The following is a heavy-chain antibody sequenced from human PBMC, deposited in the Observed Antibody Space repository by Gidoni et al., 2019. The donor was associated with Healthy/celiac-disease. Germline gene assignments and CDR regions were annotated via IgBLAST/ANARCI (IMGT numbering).Heavy chain of an antibody. Sequence: QVQLVESGGGVVQPGRSLRLSCAAAGFTFSSYAMHWVRQAPGKGLEWGAVISYDGSNKYYADSVKGRFTISRDNSKNTLYLQMNSLRAEDTAVYYCARSASLEWLLHIDYWGQGTLVTVSS. CDR1: GFTFSSYA. CDR3: ARSASLEWLLHIDY. D-gene: IGHD3-3*01. CDR2: ISYDGSNK. V-gene: IGHV3-30*01. J-gene: IGHJ4*02.